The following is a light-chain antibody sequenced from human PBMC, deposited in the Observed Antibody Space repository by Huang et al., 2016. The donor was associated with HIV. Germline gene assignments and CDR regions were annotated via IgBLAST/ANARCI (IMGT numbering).Light chain of an antibody. J-gene: IGKJ2*01. CDR2: GAS. Sequence: EIVMTQSPATLSVSPGERATLSCRASESVNSNLAWDQQKPGQAPRVLIYGASTRATCIPARFSGSGSGTEFTLTISSLQSEDFAVYYCQQYNNWPYTFGQGTKLEIK. V-gene: IGKV3-15*01. CDR1: ESVNSN. CDR3: QQYNNWPYT.